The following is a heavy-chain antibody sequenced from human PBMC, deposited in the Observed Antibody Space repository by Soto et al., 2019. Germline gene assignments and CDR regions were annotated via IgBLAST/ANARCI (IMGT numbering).Heavy chain of an antibody. CDR1: GGTFSSYA. J-gene: IGHJ5*02. D-gene: IGHD5-12*01. V-gene: IGHV1-69*13. CDR3: ARVRDGYNLRWFDP. Sequence: SVKVSCKSSGGTFSSYAISWVRQAPGQGLEWMGGIIPSFGTANYAQKFQGRVTITADESTSTAYMELSSLRSKDTAVYYCARVRDGYNLRWFDPWGQGCLVTV. CDR2: IIPSFGTA.